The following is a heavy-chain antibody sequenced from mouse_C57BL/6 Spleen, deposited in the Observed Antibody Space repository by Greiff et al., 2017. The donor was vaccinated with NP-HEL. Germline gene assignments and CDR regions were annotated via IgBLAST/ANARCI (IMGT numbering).Heavy chain of an antibody. CDR2: INPGSGGT. V-gene: IGHV1-54*01. D-gene: IGHD1-1*01. CDR1: GYAFTNYL. CDR3: ARSDYYGSSIY. J-gene: IGHJ2*01. Sequence: QVQLKESGAELVRPGTSVKVSCKASGYAFTNYLIEWVKQRPGQGLEWIGVINPGSGGTNYNEKFKGKATLTADKSSSTAYMQLSSLTSEDSAVYFCARSDYYGSSIYWGQGTTLTVSS.